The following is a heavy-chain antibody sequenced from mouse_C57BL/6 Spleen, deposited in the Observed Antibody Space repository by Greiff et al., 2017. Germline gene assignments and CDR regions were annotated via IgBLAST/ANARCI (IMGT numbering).Heavy chain of an antibody. CDR2: IDPSDSET. J-gene: IGHJ1*03. V-gene: IGHV1-52*01. D-gene: IGHD2-1*01. CDR1: GYTFTSYW. CDR3: ARFLYGNYLQTGFDV. Sequence: QVQLKQPGAELVRPGSSVKLSCKASGYTFTSYWMHWVKQRPIQGLEWIGNIDPSDSETHYNQKFKDKATLTVDKSSSTAYMQLSSLTSEDSAVYYCARFLYGNYLQTGFDVWGTGTTVTVSS.